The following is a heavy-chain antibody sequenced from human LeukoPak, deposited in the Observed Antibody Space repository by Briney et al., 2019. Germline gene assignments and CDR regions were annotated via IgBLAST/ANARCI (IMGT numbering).Heavy chain of an antibody. D-gene: IGHD2-2*01. V-gene: IGHV5-51*01. CDR2: IYPGDSGT. CDR1: GYSFTSYW. Sequence: GESLKISCKGSGYSFTSYWIGWVRQRPGKGLEWMGIIYPGDSGTRYSPSFQGQVTMSADKSISTAYLQWSSLKASDTAMYYCARQYCSTTNCPFDYWGQGTLVTVSS. J-gene: IGHJ4*02. CDR3: ARQYCSTTNCPFDY.